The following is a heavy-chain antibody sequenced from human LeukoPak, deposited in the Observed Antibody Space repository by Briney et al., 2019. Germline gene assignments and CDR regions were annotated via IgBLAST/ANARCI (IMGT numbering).Heavy chain of an antibody. CDR2: ISASGATT. CDR3: AREKLVVVAATLDY. V-gene: IGHV3-23*01. CDR1: RFTFSNYA. Sequence: RSLRLSCAASRFTFSNYAMTWVRQAPGKGLEWVSTISASGATTSYADSVKGRFTNSRDNSKNTLYLQMNSLRAEDTAVYYCAREKLVVVAATLDYWGQGTLVTVSS. J-gene: IGHJ4*02. D-gene: IGHD2-15*01.